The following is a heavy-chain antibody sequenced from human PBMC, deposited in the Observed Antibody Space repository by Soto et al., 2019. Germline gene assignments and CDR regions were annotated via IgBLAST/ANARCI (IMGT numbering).Heavy chain of an antibody. CDR3: ARERTGTTSMDF. D-gene: IGHD1-1*01. CDR1: GYTFTSYD. J-gene: IGHJ6*02. CDR2: MNPNSGNT. V-gene: IGHV1-8*01. Sequence: QVQLLQSGAEVKKPGASVKVSCKASGYTFTSYDINWVRQATGQGLEWMGWMNPNSGNTGYAQKFRGRVTMTRNTSISTAYMELSSLRSADTAVYYCARERTGTTSMDFWGQGTTVTVSS.